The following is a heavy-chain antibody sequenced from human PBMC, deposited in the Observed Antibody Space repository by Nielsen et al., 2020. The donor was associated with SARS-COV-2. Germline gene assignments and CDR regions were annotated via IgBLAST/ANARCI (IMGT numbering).Heavy chain of an antibody. CDR2: IGFSGGGT. CDR3: TRRVAGGTMDV. Sequence: GESLKISCAASGFTFSNFAMNWVRQAPGKGLEWVSPIGFSGGGTYYADSLKGRFTISRDNSKNTLYLQMNSLGADDTAIYYCTRRVAGGTMDVWGQGTTVTVSS. CDR1: GFTFSNFA. V-gene: IGHV3-23*01. J-gene: IGHJ6*02. D-gene: IGHD6-19*01.